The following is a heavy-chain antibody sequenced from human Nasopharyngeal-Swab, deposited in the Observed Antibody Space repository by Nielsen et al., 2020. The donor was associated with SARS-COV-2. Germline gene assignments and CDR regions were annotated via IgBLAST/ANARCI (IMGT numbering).Heavy chain of an antibody. Sequence: SETLSLTCAVYGGSFSGYYWGWIRQPPGKGLEWIGSIYYSGSTYYNPSLKSRVTISVDTSKNQFSLKLSPVTAADTAVYYCAKTPIITMIVVVIEHWYFDLWGRGTLVTVSS. J-gene: IGHJ2*01. CDR1: GGSFSGYY. CDR3: AKTPIITMIVVVIEHWYFDL. V-gene: IGHV4-34*01. CDR2: IYYSGST. D-gene: IGHD3-22*01.